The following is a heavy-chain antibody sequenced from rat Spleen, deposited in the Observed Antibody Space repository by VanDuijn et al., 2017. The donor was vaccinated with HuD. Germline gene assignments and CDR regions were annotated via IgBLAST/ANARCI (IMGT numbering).Heavy chain of an antibody. CDR2: ISYEGSST. J-gene: IGHJ3*01. CDR3: TSLSEYGSNWFAY. V-gene: IGHV5-22*01. CDR1: GFTFSDYY. D-gene: IGHD4-1*01. Sequence: EVQLVKSGGGLVQPGRSLKLSCAASGFTFSDYYMAWVRQAPKKGLEWVASISYEGSSTYYGDSVKGRFTISRDNAKSTLYLQMNSLRSEDTATYYCTSLSEYGSNWFAYWGQGTLVTVSS.